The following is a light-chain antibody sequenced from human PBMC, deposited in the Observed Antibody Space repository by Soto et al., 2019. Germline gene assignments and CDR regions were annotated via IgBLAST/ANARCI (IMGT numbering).Light chain of an antibody. V-gene: IGLV2-14*01. CDR2: EVS. Sequence: QSALTQPASVSGSPGQSFTISCIGTSSDVGGYNYVSWYQQHPGKAPKLMIYEVSNRPSGVSSRFSGSKSGNTASLTISGLQAEDEADYYCTSYTTNTTWVFGGGTKLTVL. CDR3: TSYTTNTTWV. J-gene: IGLJ3*02. CDR1: SSDVGGYNY.